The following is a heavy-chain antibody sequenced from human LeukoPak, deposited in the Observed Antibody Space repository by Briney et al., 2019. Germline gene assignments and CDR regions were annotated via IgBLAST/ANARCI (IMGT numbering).Heavy chain of an antibody. D-gene: IGHD3-10*01. V-gene: IGHV3-23*01. CDR2: ISGSGGST. Sequence: GGSLRLSCAASGCTFSSYAMSWVRQAPGKGLEWVSAISGSGGSTYYPDPVKGRCTISRDNSKNTLYLQMNSLRAEATAVYYCAKVGSRMVRGVINWFDPWGQGTLVTVSS. CDR3: AKVGSRMVRGVINWFDP. J-gene: IGHJ5*02. CDR1: GCTFSSYA.